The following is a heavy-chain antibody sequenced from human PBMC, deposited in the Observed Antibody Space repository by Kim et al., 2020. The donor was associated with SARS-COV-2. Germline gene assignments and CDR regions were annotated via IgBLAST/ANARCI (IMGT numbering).Heavy chain of an antibody. V-gene: IGHV5-51*01. CDR1: GYSFTSYW. CDR3: ARRMGYYYGSGSYYKLSPFDNAFDI. D-gene: IGHD3-10*01. Sequence: GESLKISCKGSGYSFTSYWIGWVRQMPGKGLEWMGIIYPGDSDTRYSPSFQGQVTISADKSISTAYLQWSSLKASDTAMYYCARRMGYYYGSGSYYKLSPFDNAFDIWGQGTMVTVSS. J-gene: IGHJ3*02. CDR2: IYPGDSDT.